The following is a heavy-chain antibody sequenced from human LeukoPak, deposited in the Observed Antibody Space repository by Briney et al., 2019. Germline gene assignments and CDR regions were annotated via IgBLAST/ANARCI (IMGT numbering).Heavy chain of an antibody. CDR3: ARVIVVATVADY. Sequence: GGSLRLSCAVSGFTLCSYWTHCVRHAPQRGGVWASRIKCEGSYTGYADAVKGRFTISRDDAKNALYLQMNSLRVEDTAVYYCARVIVVATVADYWGEGRLVTVS. CDR1: GFTLCSYW. CDR2: IKCEGSYT. D-gene: IGHD1-26*01. J-gene: IGHJ4*01. V-gene: IGHV3-74*01.